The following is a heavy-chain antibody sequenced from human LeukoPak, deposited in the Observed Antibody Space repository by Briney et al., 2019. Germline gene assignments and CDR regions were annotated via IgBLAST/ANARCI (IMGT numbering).Heavy chain of an antibody. Sequence: PGESLQISCQGSGYNLTNYWIGWVRPVPGKGLEWMGIIYPGDSDTRYSPSFQGQVTISADKSISTAYLQWSSLKASDTAIYYCARLLYYFDSSGSYYAPKAFDIWGQGTMVTVSS. CDR3: ARLLYYFDSSGSYYAPKAFDI. CDR1: GYNLTNYW. D-gene: IGHD3-22*01. V-gene: IGHV5-51*01. CDR2: IYPGDSDT. J-gene: IGHJ3*02.